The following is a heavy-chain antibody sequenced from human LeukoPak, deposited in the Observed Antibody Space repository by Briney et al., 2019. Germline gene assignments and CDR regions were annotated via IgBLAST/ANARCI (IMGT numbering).Heavy chain of an antibody. V-gene: IGHV3-23*01. Sequence: PGGSLRLSCAASGFSFSSFTLMWVRQAPGMGLELISAILSGGDVFFYADSVRGRFTISRDDSRDTLFLQMNNLRADDSAVYYCARDPNGNYVGAFEMWGPGTTVTVSS. CDR1: GFSFSSFT. CDR3: ARDPNGNYVGAFEM. CDR2: ILSGGDVF. J-gene: IGHJ3*02. D-gene: IGHD3-16*01.